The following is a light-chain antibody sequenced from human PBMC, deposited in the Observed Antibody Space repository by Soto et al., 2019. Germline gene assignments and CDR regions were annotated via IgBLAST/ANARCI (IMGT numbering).Light chain of an antibody. J-gene: IGLJ2*01. V-gene: IGLV3-1*01. CDR1: KLGDKY. Sequence: SYELTQPPSVSVSPGQTASITCSGDKLGDKYACWYQQKPGQSPVLVIYQDNKRPSGIPERFSGSNSGNTATLTISGTQAMDEADYYCQAWDSSTVVFGGWTKVTVL. CDR2: QDN. CDR3: QAWDSSTVV.